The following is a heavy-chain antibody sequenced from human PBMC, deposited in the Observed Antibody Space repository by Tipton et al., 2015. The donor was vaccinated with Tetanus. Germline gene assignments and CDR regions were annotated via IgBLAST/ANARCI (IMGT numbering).Heavy chain of an antibody. Sequence: QLVQSGAEGKKPGASVKVSCKTSGFTFTSYGFSWVRQAPGQGLEWMGWISAYNGIANYAQKLQDRVTMTTETSTTTAYLELRSLKSDDTAVYFCARRGYSSGFDYWGQGTLVTVSS. J-gene: IGHJ4*02. CDR1: GFTFTSYG. V-gene: IGHV1-18*04. CDR2: ISAYNGIA. CDR3: ARRGYSSGFDY. D-gene: IGHD6-19*01.